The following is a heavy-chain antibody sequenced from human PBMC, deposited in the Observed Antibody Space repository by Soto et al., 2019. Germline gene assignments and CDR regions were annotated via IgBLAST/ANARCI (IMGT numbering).Heavy chain of an antibody. CDR2: FFTGGST. Sequence: EVLLVESGGGLIQPGGSLRLSCAAAGFNVSDNYMGWVRQAPGKGLEWVSSFFTGGSTDYADSVKGRFTISRDDSKNTVYLQTNSLRAEDTAVYFCVRERRGLGIGFDHWGQGTLVTVSS. CDR1: GFNVSDNY. J-gene: IGHJ4*02. V-gene: IGHV3-53*01. CDR3: VRERRGLGIGFDH. D-gene: IGHD6-19*01.